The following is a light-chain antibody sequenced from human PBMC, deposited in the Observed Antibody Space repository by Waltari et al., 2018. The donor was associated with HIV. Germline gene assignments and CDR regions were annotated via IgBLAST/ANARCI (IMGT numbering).Light chain of an antibody. CDR3: CSYAGSSTLYV. V-gene: IGLV3-1*01. J-gene: IGLJ1*01. Sequence: SYELTQPPSVSVSPGQTASITCSGDKLGDKYACWYQQKPGQSPVLVIYQDSKRPSGIPERFSGSNSGNTATLTISGTQAMDEADYYCCSYAGSSTLYVFGTGTKVTVL. CDR1: KLGDKY. CDR2: QDS.